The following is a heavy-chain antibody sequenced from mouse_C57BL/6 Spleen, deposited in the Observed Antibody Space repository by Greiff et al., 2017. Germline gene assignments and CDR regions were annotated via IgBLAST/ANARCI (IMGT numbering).Heavy chain of an antibody. Sequence: QVQLKESGPELVKPGASVKISCKASGYAFSSSWMNWVKQRPGKGLEWIGRIYPGDGDTNYNGKFKGKATLTADKSSSTAYMQLSSLTSEDSAVYFCARVDGNYPLYWYFDVWGTGTTVTVSS. CDR2: IYPGDGDT. CDR3: ARVDGNYPLYWYFDV. D-gene: IGHD2-1*01. V-gene: IGHV1-82*01. J-gene: IGHJ1*03. CDR1: GYAFSSSW.